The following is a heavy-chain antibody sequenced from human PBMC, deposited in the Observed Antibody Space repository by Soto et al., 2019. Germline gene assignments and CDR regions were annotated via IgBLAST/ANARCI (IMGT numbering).Heavy chain of an antibody. J-gene: IGHJ3*01. CDR2: MNLNRRNT. Sequence: ASAKVSCRASGYTFTSYDINVVRQVSGLGLEWIGCMNLNRRNTGYAQKLWTRGTLTRHTSMSTVYMELSRMRSEDTAGYFRARRATVITSLGAVIRRNDAFHVCGQGTMVTV. CDR1: GYTFTSYD. CDR3: ARRATVITSLGAVIRRNDAFHV. V-gene: IGHV1-8*01. D-gene: IGHD3-3*01.